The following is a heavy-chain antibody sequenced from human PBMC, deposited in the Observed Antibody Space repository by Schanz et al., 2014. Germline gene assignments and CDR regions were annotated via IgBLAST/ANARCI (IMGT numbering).Heavy chain of an antibody. CDR2: IKQDGSEK. J-gene: IGHJ6*03. Sequence: VQLVESGGGLVQPGGSLRLSCAASGFIFSNSWMSWVRQAPGKGLEWVANIKQDGSEKYYVDSVKGRFTISRDNSKNTLYLQMNSLRAEDTAVYYCARPSDSSWYMDVWGKGTTVTVSS. CDR3: ARPSDSSWYMDV. V-gene: IGHV3-7*01. D-gene: IGHD2-21*02. CDR1: GFIFSNSW.